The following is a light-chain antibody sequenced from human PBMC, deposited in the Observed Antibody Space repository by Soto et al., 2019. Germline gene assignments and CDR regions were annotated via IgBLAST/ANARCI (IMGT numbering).Light chain of an antibody. J-gene: IGLJ3*02. CDR2: RNN. V-gene: IGLV1-47*01. CDR1: SSNIGKNY. Sequence: QPVLTQPPSASGTPGQRVTISCSGSSSNIGKNYVYWYQQLPGTAPKLLIYRNNQRPSGVPDRFSGSKSGTSASLAISGLRSEDEADYHCTGWDDSLSGWVFGGGTKLTVL. CDR3: TGWDDSLSGWV.